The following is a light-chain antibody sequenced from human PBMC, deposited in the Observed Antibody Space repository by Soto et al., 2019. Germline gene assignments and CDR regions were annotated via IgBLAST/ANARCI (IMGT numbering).Light chain of an antibody. CDR1: QSFLYTSNNKNY. CDR3: QQYYSTPPWT. CDR2: WAS. Sequence: DIVMTQSPDSLSVSLGERATINFKSSQSFLYTSNNKNYLAWYQQKPGQPPKLLLYWASSRESGVPDRFSGSGSGTDFTLTISSLQAEDVAVYHCQQYYSTPPWTFGQGTKVDI. J-gene: IGKJ1*01. V-gene: IGKV4-1*01.